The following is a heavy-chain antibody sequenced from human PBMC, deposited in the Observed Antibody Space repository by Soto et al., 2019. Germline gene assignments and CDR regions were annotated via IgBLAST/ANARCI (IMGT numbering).Heavy chain of an antibody. V-gene: IGHV1-69*12. J-gene: IGHJ4*02. D-gene: IGHD5-12*01. Sequence: QVQLVQSGAEVKKPGSSVKVSCKASGGTFSSYAISWVRQAPGQGLEWLGGIIPIFGTANYAQKFQGRVTMTADESTSTAYMALSSLRSDDTAVYYCARVGRDGYNPHFDYWGQGPLVTVSS. CDR3: ARVGRDGYNPHFDY. CDR1: GGTFSSYA. CDR2: IIPIFGTA.